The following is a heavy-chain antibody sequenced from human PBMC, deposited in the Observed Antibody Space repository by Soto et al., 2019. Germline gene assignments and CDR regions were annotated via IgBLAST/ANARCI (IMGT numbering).Heavy chain of an antibody. J-gene: IGHJ6*02. Sequence: GGSLRLSCAASGFTFSSYSMSWVRQAPGKGLEWVSSISISSSYIYYADSVKGRFTISRDNAKNSLYLQMNSLRAEDTAVYYCARDDGMGVWGQGTTVTVSS. CDR3: ARDDGMGV. V-gene: IGHV3-21*01. CDR1: GFTFSSYS. CDR2: ISISSSYI.